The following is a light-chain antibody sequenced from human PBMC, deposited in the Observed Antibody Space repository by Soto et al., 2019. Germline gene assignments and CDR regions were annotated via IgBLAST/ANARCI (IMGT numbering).Light chain of an antibody. CDR3: QQRSSWPLT. CDR1: QSVRAY. J-gene: IGKJ4*01. V-gene: IGKV3-11*01. CDR2: DAS. Sequence: IVLTQSPDTLSLSPGERATLSCRASQSVRAYLAWYQQKPGQAPRLLIYDASNRATGIPARFSGSGSGTDFTLTISSLEPEDFAVYYCQQRSSWPLTLGGGTKVDIK.